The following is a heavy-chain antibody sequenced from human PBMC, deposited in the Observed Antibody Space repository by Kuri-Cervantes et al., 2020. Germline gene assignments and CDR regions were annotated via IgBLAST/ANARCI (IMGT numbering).Heavy chain of an antibody. J-gene: IGHJ5*02. CDR3: ARGPNSSSWMGDWFDP. Sequence: LRLSCAVSGGSISSGGYSWSWIRQPPGKGLEWIGYIYHSGSTYYNPSLKSRVTISVDRSKNQFSLKLSSVTAADTAVYYCARGPNSSSWMGDWFDPWGQGTLVTVSS. D-gene: IGHD6-13*01. V-gene: IGHV4-30-2*01. CDR1: GGSISSGGYS. CDR2: IYHSGST.